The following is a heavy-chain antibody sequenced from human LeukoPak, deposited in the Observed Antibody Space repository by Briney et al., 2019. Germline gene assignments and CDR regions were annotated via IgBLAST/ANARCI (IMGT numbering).Heavy chain of an antibody. CDR2: INQDGSEK. Sequence: GGSLRLSCAASGFTFSSFWMTWVRQAPGKGLEWVANINQDGSEKYYVDSVKSRFTISRDNAKNSVYLQMNSLRAEDTAVYYCARDGGVSGYDLLDYWGQGTLVTVSS. CDR3: ARDGGVSGYDLLDY. J-gene: IGHJ4*02. D-gene: IGHD5-12*01. V-gene: IGHV3-7*01. CDR1: GFTFSSFW.